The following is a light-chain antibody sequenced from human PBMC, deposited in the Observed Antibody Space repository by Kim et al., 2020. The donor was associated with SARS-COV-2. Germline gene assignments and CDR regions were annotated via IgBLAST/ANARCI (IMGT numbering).Light chain of an antibody. V-gene: IGKV3-11*02. CDR2: DAS. J-gene: IGKJ5*01. CDR3: QQYDKWPPT. Sequence: LSSGEEAAPSCGASQSVSSYLAWYQQKPGQAPRRLISDASNRATGSPARFSGSGSGRDFTITISTLEAEDFAVYYCQQYDKWPPTFGPGTRLEIK. CDR1: QSVSSY.